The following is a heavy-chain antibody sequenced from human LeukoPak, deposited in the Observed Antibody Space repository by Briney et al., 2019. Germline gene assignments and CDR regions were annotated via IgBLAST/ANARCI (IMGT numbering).Heavy chain of an antibody. V-gene: IGHV3-23*01. J-gene: IGHJ4*02. CDR2: MSGSAIGT. CDR1: GFTFSSYA. Sequence: GGSLRLSCAASGFTFSSYAMSWVRQAPGKGLEWVSSMSGSAIGTYYAESVKGRFTISRDNSKNTLFLQMNSLRVEDTAVYYCAKMARIVVLPAAMTLVSWGQGTPVTVSS. CDR3: AKMARIVVLPAAMTLVS. D-gene: IGHD2-2*01.